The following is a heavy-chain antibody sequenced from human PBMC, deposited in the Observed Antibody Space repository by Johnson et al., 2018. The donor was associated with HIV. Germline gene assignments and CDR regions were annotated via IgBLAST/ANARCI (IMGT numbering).Heavy chain of an antibody. CDR2: IYSGGST. J-gene: IGHJ3*02. CDR1: GFTVSSTY. V-gene: IGHV3-53*01. CDR3: ARGVYSSSWYGAFDI. D-gene: IGHD6-13*01. Sequence: VQLVESGGGLIQPGGSLRLSCAASGFTVSSTYMSWVRQAPGKGLEWVSAIYSGGSTYYADSVKGRSTISRDNSKNKLSLQMTSLGAEATAVYYCARGVYSSSWYGAFDIWGQGTMVTVSS.